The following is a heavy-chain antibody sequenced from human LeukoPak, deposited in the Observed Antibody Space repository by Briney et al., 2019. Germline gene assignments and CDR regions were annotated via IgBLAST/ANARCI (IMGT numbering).Heavy chain of an antibody. CDR1: GFSFSNYG. Sequence: GGSLRLSCAASGFSFSNYGIHWVRQAPGKGLEWVAFIWSVRGRFTISRDNSKNTLYLQMNSLRAEDTALYYCAKGEYNYYMDVWGKGTTVTVSS. D-gene: IGHD5-24*01. CDR3: AKGEYNYYMDV. CDR2: IW. V-gene: IGHV3-30*02. J-gene: IGHJ6*03.